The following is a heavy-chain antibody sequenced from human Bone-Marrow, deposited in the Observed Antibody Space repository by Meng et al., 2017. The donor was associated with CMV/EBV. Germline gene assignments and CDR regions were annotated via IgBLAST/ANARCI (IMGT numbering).Heavy chain of an antibody. V-gene: IGHV1-2*02. D-gene: IGHD6-13*01. CDR2: INPNSGGT. CDR1: GYTFTGYY. Sequence: ASVTVSCKASGYTFTGYYMHWVRQAPGQGLEWMGWINPNSGGTNYAQKFQGRVTMTRDTSISTAYMELSRLRSDDTAVYYCAILPGIAAAGGYYWGQGTLVTVSS. J-gene: IGHJ4*02. CDR3: AILPGIAAAGGYY.